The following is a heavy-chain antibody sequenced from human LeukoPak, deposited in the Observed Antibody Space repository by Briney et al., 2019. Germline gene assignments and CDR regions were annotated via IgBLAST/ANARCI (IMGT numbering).Heavy chain of an antibody. Sequence: SVKVSCKASGGTFSSYAISWVRQAPGQGLEWMGGIIPIFGTANYAQKFQGRVTITADKSTSTAYVELSSLRSEDTAVYYCARRREDYGDYETYFDYWGQGTLVTVSS. CDR3: ARRREDYGDYETYFDY. V-gene: IGHV1-69*06. J-gene: IGHJ4*02. D-gene: IGHD4-17*01. CDR2: IIPIFGTA. CDR1: GGTFSSYA.